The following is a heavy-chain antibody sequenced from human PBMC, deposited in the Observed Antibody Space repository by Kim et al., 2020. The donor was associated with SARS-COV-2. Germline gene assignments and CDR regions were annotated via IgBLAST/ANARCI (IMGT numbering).Heavy chain of an antibody. J-gene: IGHJ6*02. CDR3: ARRQVPDYYFYAMDV. Sequence: GGSLRLSCAASGFTFSSSELNWVRQAPGKPLEWVSSISYSGGTIYYADSVKGRFTISRDNANNPLYLQMNSLRAEDTAVYYCARRQVPDYYFYAMDVWGQGTTVTVSS. V-gene: IGHV3-48*03. CDR1: GFTFSSSE. CDR2: ISYSGGTI.